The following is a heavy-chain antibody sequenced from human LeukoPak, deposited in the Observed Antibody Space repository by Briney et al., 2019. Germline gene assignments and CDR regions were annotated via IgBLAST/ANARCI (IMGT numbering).Heavy chain of an antibody. J-gene: IGHJ4*02. Sequence: PGGSLRLSCAASGFTLSSYAMSWVRQAPGKGLEWVAVISYDGSNKYYADSVKGRFTISRDNSKNTLYLQMNSLRAEDTAVYYCARDVQYSYGTFDYWGQGTLVTVSS. CDR3: ARDVQYSYGTFDY. CDR1: GFTLSSYA. V-gene: IGHV3-30-3*01. D-gene: IGHD5-18*01. CDR2: ISYDGSNK.